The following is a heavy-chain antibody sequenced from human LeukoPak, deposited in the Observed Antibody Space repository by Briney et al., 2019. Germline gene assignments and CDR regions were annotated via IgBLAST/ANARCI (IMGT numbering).Heavy chain of an antibody. Sequence: GGSLRLSCAASGFSVSRKYMNWVRQAPGKGLEWVSVIYSGGSTYYADSVKGRFTISRDNSKNTLYLQMNSLRAEDTAVYYCAKESTIAAAGDFDYWGQGTLVTVSS. CDR1: GFSVSRKY. CDR3: AKESTIAAAGDFDY. D-gene: IGHD6-13*01. CDR2: IYSGGST. V-gene: IGHV3-53*01. J-gene: IGHJ4*02.